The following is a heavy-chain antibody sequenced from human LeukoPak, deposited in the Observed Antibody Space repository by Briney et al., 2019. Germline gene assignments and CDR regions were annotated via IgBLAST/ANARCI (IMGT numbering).Heavy chain of an antibody. V-gene: IGHV3-30*03. CDR2: ISYDGSNK. D-gene: IGHD6-13*01. CDR1: GFTFSSYG. CDR3: ARTQQLTTFFDY. Sequence: PGRSLRLSCAASGFTFSSYGMHWVRQAPGKGLEWVAVISYDGSNKYYADSVKGRFTISRDNSKNTLYLQMDSLRAEDTAVYYCARTQQLTTFFDYWGQGTLVTVSS. J-gene: IGHJ4*02.